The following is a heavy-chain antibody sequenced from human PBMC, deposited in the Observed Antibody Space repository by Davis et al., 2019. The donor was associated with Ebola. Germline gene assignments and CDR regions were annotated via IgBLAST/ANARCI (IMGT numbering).Heavy chain of an antibody. J-gene: IGHJ6*02. CDR2: IKSKTDGGTT. CDR1: GFTFSNAW. D-gene: IGHD3-3*01. Sequence: GGSLRLSCAASGFTFSNAWMNWVRQAPGKGLEWVGRIKSKTDGGTTDYAAPVKGRFTISRDDSKNTLYLQMNSLKTEDTAVYYCTTPNTYYDFWTSYGMDVWGQGTTVTVSS. CDR3: TTPNTYYDFWTSYGMDV. V-gene: IGHV3-15*07.